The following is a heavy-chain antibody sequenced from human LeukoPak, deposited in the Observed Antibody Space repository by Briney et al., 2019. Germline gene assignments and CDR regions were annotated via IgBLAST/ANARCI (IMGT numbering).Heavy chain of an antibody. V-gene: IGHV3-7*01. CDR2: INQDGSEK. J-gene: IGHJ4*02. D-gene: IGHD3-22*01. CDR3: TKVRDYDGYFDY. Sequence: PGGSLRLSCAASGFTFTNYWMSWVRQTPGKGLEWVANINQDGSEKFYVDSVTGRSTISRDNTKNSLYLQMNSLGAEDTAVYYCTKVRDYDGYFDYWGQGTLVTVSS. CDR1: GFTFTNYW.